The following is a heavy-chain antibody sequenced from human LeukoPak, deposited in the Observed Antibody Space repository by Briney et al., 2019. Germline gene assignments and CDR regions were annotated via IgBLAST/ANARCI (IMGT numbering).Heavy chain of an antibody. Sequence: PSQTLSPTCTLATSSTSTYYWSWIRQPPGKGREWIGYIYDSGSNNYNPSLKSRVTISVDTSKNQFSLKLSSVTAADTAVYYCARHVGYYGSGSYLTYFDYWGQGTLVTVSS. CDR2: IYDSGSN. D-gene: IGHD3-10*01. CDR1: TSSTSTYY. J-gene: IGHJ4*02. CDR3: ARHVGYYGSGSYLTYFDY. V-gene: IGHV4-59*08.